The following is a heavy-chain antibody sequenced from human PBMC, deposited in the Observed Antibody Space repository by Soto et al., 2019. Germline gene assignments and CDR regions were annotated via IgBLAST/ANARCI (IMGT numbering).Heavy chain of an antibody. CDR1: GYTFTSYY. CDR2: INPSGGST. Sequence: GASVKVSCKASGYTFTSYYMHWVRQAPGQGLEWMGIINPSGGSTSYAQKFQGRVTMTRDTSTSTVYMELSSLRSEDTAVFYCARDWPGYCSGGSCYWFDDWGQGTLVTVSS. J-gene: IGHJ4*02. CDR3: ARDWPGYCSGGSCYWFDD. D-gene: IGHD2-15*01. V-gene: IGHV1-46*01.